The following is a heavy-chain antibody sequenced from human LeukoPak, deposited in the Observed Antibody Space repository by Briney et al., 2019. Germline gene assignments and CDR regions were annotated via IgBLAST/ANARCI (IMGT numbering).Heavy chain of an antibody. V-gene: IGHV4-59*08. J-gene: IGHJ6*02. CDR3: ARHGPGGYYNSGLDV. CDR2: MHYSGST. Sequence: SETLSLTCSASGVSISSNSWSWIRQPPGKGLEWIGSMHYSGSTNYNAPLKSRVTIPVDTSKNLFFVRLSSVTAADTAVYYCARHGPGGYYNSGLDVWGQGTTVTVSS. CDR1: GVSISSNS. D-gene: IGHD3-9*01.